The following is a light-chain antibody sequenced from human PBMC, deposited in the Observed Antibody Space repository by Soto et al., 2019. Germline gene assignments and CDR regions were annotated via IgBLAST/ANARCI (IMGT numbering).Light chain of an antibody. CDR3: QQYGSSPWT. V-gene: IGKV3-20*01. Sequence: EIVLTQSPGTLSLSSGERATLSCRASQSVASTYLAWYQQRPGQAPRLLIYDAHNRAPGIPDRFSGRGSGTDFTLTISRLEPEDFAVYYCQQYGSSPWTFGQGTKVEIK. J-gene: IGKJ1*01. CDR1: QSVASTY. CDR2: DAH.